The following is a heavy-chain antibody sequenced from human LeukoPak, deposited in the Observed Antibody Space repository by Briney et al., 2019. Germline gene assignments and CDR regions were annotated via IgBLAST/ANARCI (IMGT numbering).Heavy chain of an antibody. D-gene: IGHD3-3*01. CDR2: INHSGST. CDR3: ARARVVIHLFDY. J-gene: IGHJ4*02. Sequence: SETLSLTCAVYGGSFSGYYWSWIRQPPGKGLERIGEINHSGSTNYNPSLKSRVTISVDTSKNQFSLKLSSVTAADTAVYYCARARVVIHLFDYWGQGTLVTVSS. V-gene: IGHV4-34*01. CDR1: GGSFSGYY.